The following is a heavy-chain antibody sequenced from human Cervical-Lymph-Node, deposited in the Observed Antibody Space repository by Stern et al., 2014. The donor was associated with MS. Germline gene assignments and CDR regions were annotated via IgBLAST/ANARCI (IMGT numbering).Heavy chain of an antibody. D-gene: IGHD3-3*01. J-gene: IGHJ6*02. CDR3: ARSAGYYSAMDV. Sequence: QVQLVESGAEVKKPVSSVKVSCKTSGGTFSNSAFSWIRQAPGQGLEWMGGIIPIFGTATYAQRFQGRVTITAHESTNTAYMELSSLRSEDSAVYYCARSAGYYSAMDVWGQGTTVTVSS. V-gene: IGHV1-69*01. CDR2: IIPIFGTA. CDR1: GGTFSNSA.